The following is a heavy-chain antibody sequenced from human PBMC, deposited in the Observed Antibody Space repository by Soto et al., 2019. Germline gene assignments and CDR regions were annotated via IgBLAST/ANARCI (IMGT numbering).Heavy chain of an antibody. CDR3: AKGSAAVRPYYFDY. D-gene: IGHD2-21*02. CDR2: VSGSGAST. J-gene: IGHJ4*02. Sequence: EVQLLESGGGLVQPGGSLRLSCAASEFTFNNYAMSWVRQAPGKGLEWVSAVSGSGASTFYADSVKGRFTISRDNSKNTLSLQMNGLRAEDTALYYCAKGSAAVRPYYFDYWGQGTLVTVSS. CDR1: EFTFNNYA. V-gene: IGHV3-23*01.